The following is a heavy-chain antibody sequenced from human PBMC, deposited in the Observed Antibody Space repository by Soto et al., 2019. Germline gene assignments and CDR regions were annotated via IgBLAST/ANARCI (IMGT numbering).Heavy chain of an antibody. CDR3: ARAEEQLVNGMDF. Sequence: QVQLQDSGPGLVKPSQTLSLTCTVSRGSISSGAYYWSWIRKHPGKGLEWIGYIYYSGSTYYNPSLTILDTISVGTSRIQCSLKVSSVTTTDTAVCYCARAEEQLVNGMDFWGHGTTVVVSS. J-gene: IGHJ6*02. CDR1: RGSISSGAYY. D-gene: IGHD6-13*01. V-gene: IGHV4-31*01. CDR2: IYYSGST.